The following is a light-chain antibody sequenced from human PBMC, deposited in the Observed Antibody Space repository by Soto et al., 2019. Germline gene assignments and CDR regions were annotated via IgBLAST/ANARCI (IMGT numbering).Light chain of an antibody. CDR1: SSDAGFYNY. V-gene: IGLV2-8*01. J-gene: IGLJ2*01. Sequence: QSALTQPPSASGSPGQSVTISCTGTSSDAGFYNYVSWYQQHPGKAPKLMIYEVSKRPSGVPARFSGSKSGSTASLTVSGVQAEDEADYYCSSYVGNNNVEFGGGTNLTVL. CDR3: SSYVGNNNVE. CDR2: EVS.